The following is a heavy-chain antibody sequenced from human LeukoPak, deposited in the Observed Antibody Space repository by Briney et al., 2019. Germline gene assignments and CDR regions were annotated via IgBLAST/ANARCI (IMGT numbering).Heavy chain of an antibody. CDR3: ALNLNWNYAIDYYYGMDV. J-gene: IGHJ6*02. Sequence: GASVKVCCKASGYTFTSYGISWVRQAPGQGLEWMGWISAYNGNTNYAQKLQGRVTMTTDTSTSTAYMELRSLRSDDTAVYYCALNLNWNYAIDYYYGMDVWGQGTTVTVSS. CDR2: ISAYNGNT. CDR1: GYTFTSYG. D-gene: IGHD1-7*01. V-gene: IGHV1-18*01.